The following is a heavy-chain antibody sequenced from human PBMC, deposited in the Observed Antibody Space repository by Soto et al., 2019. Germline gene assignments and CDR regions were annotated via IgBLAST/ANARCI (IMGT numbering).Heavy chain of an antibody. Sequence: GAPVNGSRQGSGYTLTKYAMDLVGPAPGQKVEWMGWINAGNGNTKYSQKFQGRVTITRDTSASTAYMELSSLRSEDTAVYYCASEYCSGGSCPPYYGMDVWGQGTTVTVSS. CDR3: ASEYCSGGSCPPYYGMDV. CDR2: INAGNGNT. V-gene: IGHV1-3*01. J-gene: IGHJ6*02. D-gene: IGHD2-15*01. CDR1: GYTLTKYA.